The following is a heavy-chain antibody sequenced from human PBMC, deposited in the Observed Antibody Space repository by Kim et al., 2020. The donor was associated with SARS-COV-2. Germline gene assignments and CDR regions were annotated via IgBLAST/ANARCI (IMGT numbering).Heavy chain of an antibody. V-gene: IGHV1-18*01. Sequence: ASVKVSCKASGYTFSTYGINWVRKAPGQGLEWMGWFTVFNSKTNYAQKFQDRFTMTTDTSTSTAYMELRSLRSDDTALYYCVRHGGGDDYWGQGTLVTVSS. CDR1: GYTFSTYG. CDR2: FTVFNSKT. J-gene: IGHJ4*02. CDR3: VRHGGGDDY. D-gene: IGHD4-17*01.